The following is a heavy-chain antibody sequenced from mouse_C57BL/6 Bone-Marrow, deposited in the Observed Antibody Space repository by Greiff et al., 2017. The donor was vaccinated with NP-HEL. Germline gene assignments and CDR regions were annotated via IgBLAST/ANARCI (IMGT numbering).Heavy chain of an antibody. V-gene: IGHV5-9-1*02. D-gene: IGHD1-1*01. CDR2: ISSGGDYI. J-gene: IGHJ2*01. Sequence: EVKVEESGEGLVKPGGSLKLSCAASGFTFSSYAMSWVRQTPEKRLEWVAYISSGGDYIYYADTVKGRFTISRDNARNTLYLQMSSLKSEDTAMYYCTRALFITTVVADYWGQGTTLTVSS. CDR3: TRALFITTVVADY. CDR1: GFTFSSYA.